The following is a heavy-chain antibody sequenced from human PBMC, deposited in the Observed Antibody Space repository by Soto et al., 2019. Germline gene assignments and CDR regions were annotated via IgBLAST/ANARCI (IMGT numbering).Heavy chain of an antibody. J-gene: IGHJ4*02. CDR1: GFTVSSNY. V-gene: IGHV3-66*01. CDR2: IYSAGNT. CDR3: ERDPFGATTY. Sequence: GGSLRLSCAASGFTVSSNYMSWVRQAPGKGLEWISIIYSAGNTYYADSVKGRFTISRDNSKNTLYLQMNSLGAEDTAVYYCERDPFGATTYWGQGTLVTVSS. D-gene: IGHD1-26*01.